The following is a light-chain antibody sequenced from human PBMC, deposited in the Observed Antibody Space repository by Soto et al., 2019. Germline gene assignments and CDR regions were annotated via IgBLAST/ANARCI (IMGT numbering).Light chain of an antibody. CDR1: SSDFGDSTY. J-gene: IGLJ1*01. CDR3: TSYTRSGLYV. V-gene: IGLV2-14*01. CDR2: DVN. Sequence: QAALTQPATVTGSPGQSTTVFCTGTSSDFGDSTYVSWYQQHPGKAPRLIIYDVNNRPSGVAARFSASRSGNTASLTISGLQAEDEADYYCTSYTRSGLYVFGTGTKVTVL.